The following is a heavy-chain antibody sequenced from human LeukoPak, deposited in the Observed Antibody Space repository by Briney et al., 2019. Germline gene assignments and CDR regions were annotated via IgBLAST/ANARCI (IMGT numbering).Heavy chain of an antibody. CDR2: IYPGDSDT. D-gene: IGHD3-10*01. Sequence: GESLKISRKGSGYSFTSYWIGWVRQMPGKGLEWMGIIYPGDSDTRYSPSFQGQVTISADKSISTAYLQWSSLKASDTAMYYCARTKPRKSITMVRGVYDAFDIWGQGTMVTVSS. CDR1: GYSFTSYW. CDR3: ARTKPRKSITMVRGVYDAFDI. J-gene: IGHJ3*02. V-gene: IGHV5-51*01.